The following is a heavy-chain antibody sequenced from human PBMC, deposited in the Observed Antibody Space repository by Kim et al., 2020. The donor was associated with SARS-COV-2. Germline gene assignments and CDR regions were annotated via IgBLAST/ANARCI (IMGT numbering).Heavy chain of an antibody. V-gene: IGHV3-23*01. J-gene: IGHJ4*02. CDR3: ASDRNYGDPSYYFDY. Sequence: DSVKGRFTISRDNSKITLYLQMNSLRAEDTAVYYCASDRNYGDPSYYFDYWGQGALVTVSS. D-gene: IGHD4-17*01.